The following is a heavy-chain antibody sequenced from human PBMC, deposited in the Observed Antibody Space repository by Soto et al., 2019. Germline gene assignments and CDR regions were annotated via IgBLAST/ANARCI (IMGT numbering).Heavy chain of an antibody. CDR3: ARDGMVAATWEWFDP. Sequence: PGGSLRLSCAASGFTFSSYSMNWVRQAPGKGLELVSSISSSSSYIYYADSVKGRFTISRDNAKNSLYLQMNSLRAEDTAVYYCARDGMVAATWEWFDPWGQGTLVTVSS. CDR2: ISSSSSYI. V-gene: IGHV3-21*01. CDR1: GFTFSSYS. J-gene: IGHJ5*02. D-gene: IGHD2-15*01.